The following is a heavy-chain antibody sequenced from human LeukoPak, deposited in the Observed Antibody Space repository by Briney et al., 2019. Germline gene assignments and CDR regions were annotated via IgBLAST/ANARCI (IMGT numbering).Heavy chain of an antibody. J-gene: IGHJ4*02. Sequence: GASVKVSCKASGYTFSGYYIHWVRQAPGQGLEWMGRINPNSGGTNYAQKFQGRVTMPRDTSISTAYMELSRLRSDDTAVYYCARASKGDWNYVFDYWGQGTLVTVSS. CDR3: ARASKGDWNYVFDY. CDR1: GYTFSGYY. CDR2: INPNSGGT. V-gene: IGHV1-2*06. D-gene: IGHD1-7*01.